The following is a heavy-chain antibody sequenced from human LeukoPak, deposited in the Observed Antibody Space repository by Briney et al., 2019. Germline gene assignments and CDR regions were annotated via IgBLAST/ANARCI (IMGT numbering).Heavy chain of an antibody. CDR1: GYTFTGYY. V-gene: IGHV1-2*02. J-gene: IGHJ5*02. CDR3: ARDRRSSCWYGGLDWFDP. D-gene: IGHD6-19*01. CDR2: INPNSGST. Sequence: ASVKVSCKASGYTFTGYYMHWVRQAPGQGLEWMGWINPNSGSTNYAQKFQGRVTMTRDTSISTAYMELSRLRSDDTAVYYCARDRRSSCWYGGLDWFDPWGQGTLVTVSS.